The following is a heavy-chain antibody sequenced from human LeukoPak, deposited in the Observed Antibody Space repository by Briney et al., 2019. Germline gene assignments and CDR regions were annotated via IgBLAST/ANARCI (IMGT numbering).Heavy chain of an antibody. CDR1: GGSFSGYY. V-gene: IGHV4-34*01. CDR2: INHSGST. J-gene: IGHJ4*02. CDR3: AMTYYDFWSGYSDY. D-gene: IGHD3-3*01. Sequence: SETLSLTCAVYGGSFSGYYWSWIRQPPGKGLEWIGEINHSGSTNYNPSLKSRVTISVDTSKTQFSLKLSSVTAADTAMYYCAMTYYDFWSGYSDYWGQGTLVTVSS.